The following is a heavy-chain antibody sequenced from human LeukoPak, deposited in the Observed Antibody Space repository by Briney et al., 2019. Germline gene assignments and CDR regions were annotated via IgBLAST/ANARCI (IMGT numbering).Heavy chain of an antibody. V-gene: IGHV4-61*02. D-gene: IGHD6-13*01. CDR1: GGSISSSSYY. J-gene: IGHJ5*02. CDR2: LHTSGST. Sequence: SETLFLTCTVSGGSISSSSYYWSWIRQPAGKGLEWIGRLHTSGSTNYNPSLKSRVTMSVDTSKNQFSLKLSSVTAADTAVYYCARGLGPFNKAAAALNWFDPWGQGTLVTVSS. CDR3: ARGLGPFNKAAAALNWFDP.